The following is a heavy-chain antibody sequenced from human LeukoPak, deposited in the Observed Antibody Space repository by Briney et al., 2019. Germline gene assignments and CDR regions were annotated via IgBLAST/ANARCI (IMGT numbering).Heavy chain of an antibody. CDR2: ISPDGTIT. CDR3: ATPWSY. J-gene: IGHJ4*02. Sequence: GGSLRLSCAASGLTLSTYWMHWVRQAPGKGLVWVSYISPDGTITKYADSVKGRFTISRDNAKNTLYLQMNSLRAEDTAVYYCATPWSYWGQGTLVTVSS. D-gene: IGHD3-3*01. V-gene: IGHV3-74*03. CDR1: GLTLSTYW.